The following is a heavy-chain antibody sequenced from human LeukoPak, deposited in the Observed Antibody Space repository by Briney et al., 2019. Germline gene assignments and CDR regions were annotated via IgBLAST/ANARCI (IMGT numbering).Heavy chain of an antibody. CDR1: GFTLSGNS. J-gene: IGHJ4*02. CDR3: ARYCSGSICYSGVDY. V-gene: IGHV3-23*01. CDR2: ISSNGVAT. Sequence: GGSLRLSCAASGFTLSGNSMHWVRQAPGKGLEWVSTISSNGVATYYADSVKGRFTISRDNSKDTLYLQMSSLRAEDTAVYYCARYCSGSICYSGVDYWGQGTLVPVSS. D-gene: IGHD2-15*01.